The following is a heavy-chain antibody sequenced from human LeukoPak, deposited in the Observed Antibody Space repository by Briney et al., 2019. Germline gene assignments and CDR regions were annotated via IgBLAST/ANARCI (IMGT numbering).Heavy chain of an antibody. CDR3: ARGHIVVVTAPDY. Sequence: PGGSLRLFCAASGFTFSSYWMHWVRQAPGKGLVWVSRINSDGSSTNYADSVKGRFTISRDNAKNTLYLQMNSLRAEDTAVYYCARGHIVVVTAPDYWGQGTLVTVSS. CDR2: INSDGSST. D-gene: IGHD2-21*02. CDR1: GFTFSSYW. V-gene: IGHV3-74*01. J-gene: IGHJ4*02.